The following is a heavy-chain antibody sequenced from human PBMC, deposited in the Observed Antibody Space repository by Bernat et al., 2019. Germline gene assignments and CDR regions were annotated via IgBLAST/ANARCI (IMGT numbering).Heavy chain of an antibody. Sequence: EVQLVESGGGLVQPGESLRLSCAASGFTFSSYWMTWVRQVPGKGLEWVANIIQDGSEKYYLDSVRGQFTISRDNAKNSLYLQMNSLRAEDTAVYYCARAQDVVVVDTYFDYWGQGTLVTVSS. J-gene: IGHJ4*02. CDR1: GFTFSSYW. CDR2: IIQDGSEK. CDR3: ARAQDVVVVDTYFDY. V-gene: IGHV3-7*04. D-gene: IGHD2-15*01.